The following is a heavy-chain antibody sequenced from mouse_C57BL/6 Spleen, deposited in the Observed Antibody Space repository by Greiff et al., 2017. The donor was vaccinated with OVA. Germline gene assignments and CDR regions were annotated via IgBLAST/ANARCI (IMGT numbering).Heavy chain of an antibody. CDR2: INPNNGGT. CDR3: ARYYYGSSPWLAY. V-gene: IGHV1-26*01. J-gene: IGHJ3*01. CDR1: GYTFTDYY. Sequence: VQLQQSGPELVKPGASVKISCKASGYTFTDYYMNWVKQSHGKSLEWIGDINPNNGGTSYNQKFKGKATLTVDKSSSTAYMELRSLTSEDSAVYYCARYYYGSSPWLAYWGQGTLVTVSA. D-gene: IGHD1-1*01.